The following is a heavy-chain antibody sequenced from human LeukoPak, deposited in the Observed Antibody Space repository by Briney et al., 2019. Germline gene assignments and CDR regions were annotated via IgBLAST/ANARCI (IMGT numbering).Heavy chain of an antibody. CDR2: VRYDGTEK. V-gene: IGHV3-30*02. Sequence: PGGSLRLSCAASGFTFSTYGLHWVRQAPGKGLQWVAFVRYDGTEKYYADSVKGRFTISRDNAKNSLYLQMNSLRAEDTAVYYCARAVSGSYPDAFDIWGQGTMVTVSS. CDR3: ARAVSGSYPDAFDI. CDR1: GFTFSTYG. D-gene: IGHD1-26*01. J-gene: IGHJ3*02.